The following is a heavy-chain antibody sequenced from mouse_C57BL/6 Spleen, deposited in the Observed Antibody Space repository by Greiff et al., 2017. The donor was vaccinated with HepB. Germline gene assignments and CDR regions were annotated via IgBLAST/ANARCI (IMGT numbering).Heavy chain of an antibody. CDR2: IYPEDGDT. V-gene: IGHV14-1*01. CDR3: TTILRPAWFAY. Sequence: EVQLQQSGAELVRPGASVKLSCTASGFNFKDYYMHWVKQRPEQGLEWIGRIYPEDGDTEYAPKFQGKATMTADTSSNTAYLQLRSLTSEDTAVYYCTTILRPAWFAYWGQGTLVTVSA. CDR1: GFNFKDYY. D-gene: IGHD1-2*01. J-gene: IGHJ3*01.